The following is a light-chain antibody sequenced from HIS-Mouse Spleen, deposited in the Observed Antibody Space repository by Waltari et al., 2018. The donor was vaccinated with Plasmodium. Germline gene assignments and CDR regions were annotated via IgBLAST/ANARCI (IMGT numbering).Light chain of an antibody. CDR2: AAS. Sequence: EIVTTQSPATLSVSPGERATLSCRASQSVSSNLAWYQQKPGQAPRLLIYAASSLQSGVPSRFSGSGSGTDFTLTISSLQPEDFATYYCQQSYSTWTFGQGTKVEIK. V-gene: IGKV3-15*01. CDR3: QQSYSTWT. CDR1: QSVSSN. J-gene: IGKJ1*01.